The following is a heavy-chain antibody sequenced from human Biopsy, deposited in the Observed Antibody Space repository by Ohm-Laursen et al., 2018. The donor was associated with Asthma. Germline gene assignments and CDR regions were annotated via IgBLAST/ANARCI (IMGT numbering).Heavy chain of an antibody. CDR3: AKRRGYSDLTDFDH. CDR1: GFVFRSHA. CDR2: VSYDGGVA. J-gene: IGHJ4*02. D-gene: IGHD3-3*01. Sequence: SLRLSCTASGFVFRSHAMHWVRQAPGKGLEWVAVVSYDGGVAHNADSMKGRFTISRDNAKSTLYLQMNRLRTDDTAVYYCAKRRGYSDLTDFDHWGQGTLVTVSS. V-gene: IGHV3-30*18.